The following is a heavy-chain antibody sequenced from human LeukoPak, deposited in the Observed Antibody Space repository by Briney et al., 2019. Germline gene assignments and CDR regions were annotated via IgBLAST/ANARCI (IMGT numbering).Heavy chain of an antibody. J-gene: IGHJ4*02. CDR2: ISTTGSSI. CDR1: GFTFSSYE. D-gene: IGHD5-12*01. CDR3: AKDFAIVAKENYFDY. Sequence: GGSLRLSCAASGFTFSSYEMNWVRQAPGKGLEWVSYISTTGSSIYYADSVKGRFTISRDNSKNTLYLQMNSLRAEDTAVYYCAKDFAIVAKENYFDYWGQGTLVTVSS. V-gene: IGHV3-48*03.